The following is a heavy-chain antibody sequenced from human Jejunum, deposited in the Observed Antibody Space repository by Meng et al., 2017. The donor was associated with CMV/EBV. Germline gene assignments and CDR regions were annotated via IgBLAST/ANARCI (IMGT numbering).Heavy chain of an antibody. CDR1: EYTCTDYY. CDR3: AKDGGSYLDYYFDY. CDR2: INPNTGDT. Sequence: SEYTCTDYYMQWVRQDPGQGLEWMGWINPNTGDTNYAQKFQGRVTMTRDMSINTVYMELTRLRSDDTAVYYCAKDGGSYLDYYFDYWGQGTLVTVS. J-gene: IGHJ4*02. D-gene: IGHD1-26*01. V-gene: IGHV1-2*02.